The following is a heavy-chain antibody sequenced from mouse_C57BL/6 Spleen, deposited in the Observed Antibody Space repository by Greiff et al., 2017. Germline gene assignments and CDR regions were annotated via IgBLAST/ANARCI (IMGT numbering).Heavy chain of an antibody. D-gene: IGHD4-1*01. CDR3: ARLGDLAY. J-gene: IGHJ3*01. Sequence: QVQLQQPGAELVMPGASVKLSCKASGYTFTSYCMHWVKQRPGQGLEWIGEIDPSDSYTNYNQKFKGKSTLTVDKSSSTAYMQLSSLTSEDSAVYYCARLGDLAYWGQGTLVAVSA. CDR2: IDPSDSYT. V-gene: IGHV1-69*01. CDR1: GYTFTSYC.